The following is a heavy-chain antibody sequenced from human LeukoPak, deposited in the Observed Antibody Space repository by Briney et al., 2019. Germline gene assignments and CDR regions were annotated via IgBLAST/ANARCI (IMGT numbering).Heavy chain of an antibody. D-gene: IGHD1-14*01. CDR2: INSDGSST. CDR3: ARAGQFDYFDY. CDR1: GFTFSSYW. J-gene: IGHJ4*02. Sequence: GGSLRLSCAASGFTFSSYWMHWVRQAPGKGLGWVSRINSDGSSTSYADSVKGRFTISRDNAKNTLYLQMNSLRAEDTAVYYCARAGQFDYFDYWGQGTLVTVSS. V-gene: IGHV3-74*01.